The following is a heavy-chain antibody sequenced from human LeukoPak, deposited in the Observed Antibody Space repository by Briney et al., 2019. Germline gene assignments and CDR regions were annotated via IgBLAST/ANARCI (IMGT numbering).Heavy chain of an antibody. D-gene: IGHD3-22*01. J-gene: IGHJ3*02. CDR1: GGSISSYY. V-gene: IGHV4-59*01. CDR2: IYYSGST. CDR3: ARAMTYDAFDI. Sequence: SETLSLTCTVSGGSISSYYWSWIRQPPGKGLEWIGYIYYSGSTNYNPSLKSRVTISVDTSKNQFSLKLSSVTAADTAVYYCARAMTYDAFDIWGQGTMVTVSS.